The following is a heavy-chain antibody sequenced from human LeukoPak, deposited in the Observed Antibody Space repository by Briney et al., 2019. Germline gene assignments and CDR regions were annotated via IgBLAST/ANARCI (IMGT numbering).Heavy chain of an antibody. J-gene: IGHJ4*02. CDR2: IYYSGTT. CDR3: ARAVPRGYSSAYFDY. CDR1: GGSISSGDYS. Sequence: SETLSLTCTVSGGSISSGDYSWSWIRPPPGKGLEWIGYIYYSGTTYYNPSLKSLVTISVDSYKNQFSLKLSSVAAADTAVYYCARAVPRGYSSAYFDYWGQGTLVTVSS. V-gene: IGHV4-30-4*08. D-gene: IGHD5-18*01.